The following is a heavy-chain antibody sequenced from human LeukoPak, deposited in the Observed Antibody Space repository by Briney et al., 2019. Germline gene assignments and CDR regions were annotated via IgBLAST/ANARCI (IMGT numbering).Heavy chain of an antibody. CDR2: ILDSGYST. CDR3: ARSPMVREEGDNWFDP. Sequence: PGGSLRLSCAASGFTFSSYAMSWVRQAPGKGLEWVSGILDSGYSTYYANSVKGRFTISRDNSNNTLYLQMNSLRAEDTAVYYCARSPMVREEGDNWFDPWGQGTLVTVSS. J-gene: IGHJ5*02. CDR1: GFTFSSYA. V-gene: IGHV3-23*01. D-gene: IGHD3-10*01.